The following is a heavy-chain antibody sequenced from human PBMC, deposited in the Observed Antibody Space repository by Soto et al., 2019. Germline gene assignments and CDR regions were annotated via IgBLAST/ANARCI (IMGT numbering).Heavy chain of an antibody. D-gene: IGHD1-1*01. Sequence: QVQLVQSGAEVKKPGSSVKVSCKASGGTFSGYTISWVRQAPGQGLEWMGRIIPVLGRANYAQKFQGRVTISVDQSSTTAYMELSSLRSEDTAIYYCARDVITTALSRRLDPWGQGTLVTVSS. CDR1: GGTFSGYT. J-gene: IGHJ5*02. CDR3: ARDVITTALSRRLDP. V-gene: IGHV1-69*08. CDR2: IIPVLGRA.